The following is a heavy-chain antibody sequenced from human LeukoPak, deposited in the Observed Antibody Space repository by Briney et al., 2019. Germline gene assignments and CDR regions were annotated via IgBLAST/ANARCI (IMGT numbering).Heavy chain of an antibody. CDR1: GYTFTSYY. J-gene: IGHJ5*02. D-gene: IGHD4-17*01. V-gene: IGHV1-46*01. Sequence: ASVKVSCKASGYTFTSYYMHWVRQAPGQGLEWMGIINPSGGSTSYSQKFQGRVTMTRDTSTSTVYMELSSLRSEDTAVYYCARSGYGDYEWFDPWGQGTLVTVSS. CDR3: ARSGYGDYEWFDP. CDR2: INPSGGST.